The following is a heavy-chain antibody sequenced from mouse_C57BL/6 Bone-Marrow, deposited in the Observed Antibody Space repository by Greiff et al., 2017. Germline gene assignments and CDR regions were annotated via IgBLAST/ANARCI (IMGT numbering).Heavy chain of an antibody. J-gene: IGHJ4*01. V-gene: IGHV1-63*01. Sequence: ESGAELVRPGTSVKMSCKASGYTFTNYWIGWAKQRPGHGLEWIGDIYPGGGYTNYNEKFKGKATLTADKSSSTAYMQFSSLTSEDSAIYYCARWGLLPPYAMDYWGQGTSVTVSS. CDR1: GYTFTNYW. D-gene: IGHD2-3*01. CDR2: IYPGGGYT. CDR3: ARWGLLPPYAMDY.